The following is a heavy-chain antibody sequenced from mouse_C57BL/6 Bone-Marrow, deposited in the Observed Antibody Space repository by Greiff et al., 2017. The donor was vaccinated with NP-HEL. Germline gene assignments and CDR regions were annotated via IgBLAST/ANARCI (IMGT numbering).Heavy chain of an antibody. J-gene: IGHJ3*01. D-gene: IGHD2-3*01. CDR1: EYEFPSHD. V-gene: IGHV5-2*01. CDR2: INSDGGST. CDR3: ARADGYYLWFAY. Sequence: EVQLVESGGGLVQPGESLKLSCESTEYEFPSHDMSWVRQTPEKRLELVAAINSDGGSTYYPDTMERRFIISRDNTKKTLYLQMSSLRSEDTALYYCARADGYYLWFAYWGQGTLVTVSA.